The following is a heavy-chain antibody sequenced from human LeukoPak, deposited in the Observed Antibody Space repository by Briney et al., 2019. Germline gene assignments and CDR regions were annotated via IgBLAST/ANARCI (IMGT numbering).Heavy chain of an antibody. CDR3: ASAYYYDSSGPWGAFDI. CDR1: GHTFTSYY. CDR2: VNPSGGST. V-gene: IGHV1-46*01. Sequence: ASVKVSCKASGHTFTSYYMHWVRQAPGQGLEWMGIVNPSGGSTSYAQKFQGRVTMTRDTSTSTVYMELSSLRSEDTAVYYCASAYYYDSSGPWGAFDIWGQGTMVTVSS. D-gene: IGHD3-22*01. J-gene: IGHJ3*02.